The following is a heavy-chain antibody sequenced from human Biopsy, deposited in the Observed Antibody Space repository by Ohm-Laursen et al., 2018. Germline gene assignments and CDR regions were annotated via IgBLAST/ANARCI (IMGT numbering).Heavy chain of an antibody. D-gene: IGHD3-9*01. CDR2: NIPILGTG. V-gene: IGHV1-69*06. CDR3: ATKLTGYFHH. Sequence: SVKVSCKAPEGTFSNYGVNWVRQAPGQGLEWLGGNIPILGTGNYAQKFQGRVTVAANTSTSTATMELRSLRSDDTAVYYCATKLTGYFHHWGQGTLVIVSS. J-gene: IGHJ1*01. CDR1: EGTFSNYG.